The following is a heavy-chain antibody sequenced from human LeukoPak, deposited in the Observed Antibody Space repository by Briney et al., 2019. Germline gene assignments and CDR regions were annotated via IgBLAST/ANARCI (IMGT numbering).Heavy chain of an antibody. V-gene: IGHV3-21*01. CDR1: GFTSSSYS. J-gene: IGHJ3*02. CDR3: ARDENDFDAFDI. Sequence: PGGSLRLSCAASGFTSSSYSMNWVRQAPGKGLEWVSSISSSSSYIYYADSVKGRFTISRDNAKNSLYLRMNSLRAEDTAVYYCARDENDFDAFDIWGQGTMVTVSS. D-gene: IGHD3-3*01. CDR2: ISSSSSYI.